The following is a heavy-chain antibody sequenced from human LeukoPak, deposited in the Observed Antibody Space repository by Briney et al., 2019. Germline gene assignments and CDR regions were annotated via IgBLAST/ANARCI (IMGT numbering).Heavy chain of an antibody. Sequence: ASVKVSCKASGGTFSSYAISWVRQAPGQGLEWMGGIIPIFGTANYAQKFQGRVTITADESTSTAYMELSSLRSEDTAVYYCASGLAGIYDSSWGQGALVTVSS. J-gene: IGHJ4*02. V-gene: IGHV1-69*13. D-gene: IGHD3-10*01. CDR3: ASGLAGIYDSS. CDR1: GGTFSSYA. CDR2: IIPIFGTA.